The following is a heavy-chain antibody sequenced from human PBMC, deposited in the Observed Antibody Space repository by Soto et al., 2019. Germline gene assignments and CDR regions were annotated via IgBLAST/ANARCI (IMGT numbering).Heavy chain of an antibody. CDR1: GGSISSRSDY. CDR3: ALLVGRRKRPNSSGWYGTFYYYYGMDV. V-gene: IGHV4-39*01. D-gene: IGHD6-19*01. Sequence: PSETLSLTCTVSGGSISSRSDYWGWIRQPPGKGLEWIGSIYYSGSTYYNPSLKSRVTISVDTSKNQFSLKLSSVTAADTAVYYCALLVGRRKRPNSSGWYGTFYYYYGMDVWGQGTTVTVSS. J-gene: IGHJ6*02. CDR2: IYYSGST.